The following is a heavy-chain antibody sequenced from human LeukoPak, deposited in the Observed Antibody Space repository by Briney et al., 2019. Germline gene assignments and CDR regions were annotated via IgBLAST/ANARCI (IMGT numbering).Heavy chain of an antibody. D-gene: IGHD3-10*01. J-gene: IGHJ4*02. CDR3: AKDRDYYLVGFFDY. CDR2: ISGSGVTT. V-gene: IGHV3-23*01. Sequence: GGSLRLSCAASGFTFSSYAMSWVRQAPGKGLEWVSAISGSGVTTYYADSVKGRFTISRVNSKNTLYLQMNSLRAEDTALYYCAKDRDYYLVGFFDYWGQGTLVTVSS. CDR1: GFTFSSYA.